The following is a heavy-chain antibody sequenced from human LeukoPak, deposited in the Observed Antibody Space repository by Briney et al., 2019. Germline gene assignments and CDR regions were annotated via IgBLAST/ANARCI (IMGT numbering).Heavy chain of an antibody. J-gene: IGHJ4*02. CDR2: ISYDGSNE. V-gene: IGHV3-30*18. CDR3: AKEFNRGLPDY. D-gene: IGHD2-21*01. CDR1: GFTFSTYG. Sequence: GGSLRLSCAASGFTFSTYGMHWVRQAPGKGLEWEAVISYDGSNEYYADSVKGRFTISRDNSKNTLYLQMSSLRAEDTAVYYCAKEFNRGLPDYWGQGTLDTVPS.